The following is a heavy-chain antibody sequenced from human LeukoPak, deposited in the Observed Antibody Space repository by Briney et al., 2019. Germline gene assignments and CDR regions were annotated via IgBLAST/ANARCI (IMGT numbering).Heavy chain of an antibody. Sequence: PGGALRLSCAAPGFTFADYVMSWVCQALGKGLEWVSGIYGNGGVTGYADSGKGRFTISRDNAKNPLYLQMNSLRAEDTALYYCARDSVVPAATLYYYYMDVWGKGTTVTVSS. D-gene: IGHD2-2*01. CDR1: GFTFADYV. CDR3: ARDSVVPAATLYYYYMDV. V-gene: IGHV3-20*04. J-gene: IGHJ6*03. CDR2: IYGNGGVT.